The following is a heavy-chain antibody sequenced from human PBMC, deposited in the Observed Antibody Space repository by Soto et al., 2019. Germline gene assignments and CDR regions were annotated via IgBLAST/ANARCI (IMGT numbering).Heavy chain of an antibody. CDR3: ARMATFGSLNWFDP. J-gene: IGHJ5*02. Sequence: QVKLVQSGAEVREPGASVKVSCKASGYSFTNNDVSWVRQATGQGLEWMGWMNLGSGDTGDAQKFQGRVTMTMDISIATAYMELSSLRSDDTAIYYCARMATFGSLNWFDPWGQGTLVTVSS. CDR2: MNLGSGDT. CDR1: GYSFTNND. V-gene: IGHV1-8*01. D-gene: IGHD3-16*01.